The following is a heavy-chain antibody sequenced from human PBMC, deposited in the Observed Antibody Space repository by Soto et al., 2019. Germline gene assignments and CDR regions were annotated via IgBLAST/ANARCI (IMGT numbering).Heavy chain of an antibody. CDR2: IYWDDDT. V-gene: IGHV2-5*02. CDR1: GFSLTTSGVG. Sequence: QITLNESGPTVVKPAEPLTLTCTFSGFSLTTSGVGVGWIRQSPGKAPEWLALIYWDDDTRYSASLKSRLTITEDTSKNQVVLTMASVDPADTATYYCAHRILRTVFGLVTTTAIYFDFWGQGTPVVVSS. J-gene: IGHJ4*02. D-gene: IGHD3-3*01. CDR3: AHRILRTVFGLVTTTAIYFDF.